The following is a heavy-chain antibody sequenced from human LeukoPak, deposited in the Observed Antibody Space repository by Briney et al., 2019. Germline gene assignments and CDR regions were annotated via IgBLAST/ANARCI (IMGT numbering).Heavy chain of an antibody. CDR1: GFTFSDYY. J-gene: IGHJ5*02. CDR3: ARAGYILTANWFDP. V-gene: IGHV3-11*01. D-gene: IGHD3-9*01. Sequence: GGSLRLSCAASGFTFSDYYMNWIRQAPGKGLEWISSISSSGRTIYYADSVKGRFTSSRDNAKNSLYLQMNSLRAEDTAVYFCARAGYILTANWFDPWGQGTLVTVSS. CDR2: ISSSGRTI.